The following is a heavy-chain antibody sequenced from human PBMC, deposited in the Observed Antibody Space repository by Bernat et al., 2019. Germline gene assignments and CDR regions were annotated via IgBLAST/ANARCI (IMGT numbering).Heavy chain of an antibody. CDR3: ARARNDKYCSGGSCFKFDY. CDR1: GFTFSSYS. J-gene: IGHJ4*02. CDR2: ISSSSSTI. V-gene: IGHV3-48*02. Sequence: EVQLVESGGGLVQPGGSLRLSCAASGFTFSSYSMNWVRQAPGKWLEWVSYISSSSSTIYYADSVKGRFTISRDNAKNSLYLQMNSLRDEDTAVYYCARARNDKYCSGGSCFKFDYWGQGTLVTVSS. D-gene: IGHD2-15*01.